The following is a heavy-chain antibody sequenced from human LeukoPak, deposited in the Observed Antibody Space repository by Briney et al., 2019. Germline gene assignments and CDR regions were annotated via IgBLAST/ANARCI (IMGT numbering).Heavy chain of an antibody. V-gene: IGHV4-34*01. CDR2: INHSGST. J-gene: IGHJ4*02. Sequence: SETLSLTCAVYGGSFSGYYWSWIRHPPGKGLEWIGEINHSGSTNYNPSLKSRVTISVDTSKNQFSLKLSSVTAADTAVYYCARGLGRRGRFDYWGQGTLVTVSS. CDR1: GGSFSGYY. CDR3: ARGLGRRGRFDY.